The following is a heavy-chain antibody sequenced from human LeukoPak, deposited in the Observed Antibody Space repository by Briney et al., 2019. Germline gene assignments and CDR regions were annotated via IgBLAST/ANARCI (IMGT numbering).Heavy chain of an antibody. D-gene: IGHD2-15*01. Sequence: ASVKVSCKASGGTFSSYAISWVRQAPGQGLEWMGGIIPIFGTANYAQKFQGRVTITADESTSTAYMELSSLRSEDTAVYYCARGECSGGSCYYPFDYWGQGTLVTVSS. CDR1: GGTFSSYA. CDR2: IIPIFGTA. V-gene: IGHV1-69*13. CDR3: ARGECSGGSCYYPFDY. J-gene: IGHJ4*02.